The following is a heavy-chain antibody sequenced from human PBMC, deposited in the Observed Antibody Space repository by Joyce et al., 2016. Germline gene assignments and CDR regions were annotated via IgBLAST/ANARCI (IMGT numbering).Heavy chain of an antibody. V-gene: IGHV1-8*02. CDR3: ARPPGTSCWYYNWFDP. CDR1: GYTFINFD. Sequence: QVQLVQAGAEVKKPGASVKVSCKASGYTFINFDINWVRQAPGQGLEWVGWMNPSTGNTGSAQKFQVRVTMTRNTSISTAYMELSSLRSEDTAVYDCARPPGTSCWYYNWFDPWGQGTLVTVSS. J-gene: IGHJ5*02. D-gene: IGHD6-19*01. CDR2: MNPSTGNT.